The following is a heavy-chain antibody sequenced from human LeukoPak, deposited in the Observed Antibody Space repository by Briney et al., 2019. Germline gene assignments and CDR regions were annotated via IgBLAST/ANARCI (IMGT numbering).Heavy chain of an antibody. J-gene: IGHJ6*03. D-gene: IGHD2-15*01. CDR1: GGSISSYY. Sequence: SETLSLTCTVSGGSISSYYWSWIRQPAGKGLEWIGRIYTSGSTNYNPSLKSRVTMSVDTSKNQFSLKLSSVTAADTAVYYCAREVVVVAATTYYYYYYMDVWGKGTTVTVSS. V-gene: IGHV4-4*07. CDR2: IYTSGST. CDR3: AREVVVVAATTYYYYYYMDV.